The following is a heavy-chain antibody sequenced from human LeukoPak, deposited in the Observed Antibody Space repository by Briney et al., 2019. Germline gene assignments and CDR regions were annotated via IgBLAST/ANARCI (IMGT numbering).Heavy chain of an antibody. D-gene: IGHD6-13*01. J-gene: IGHJ4*02. CDR3: ASRPRDAAALDY. V-gene: IGHV3-23*01. CDR2: ISGGGGST. Sequence: GGSLRLSCAASGFTFTSYSMNWVRQAPGKGLEWVSTISGGGGSTYYADSVKGRFTISRDNSKNTLNLQMNSLRAEDTAVYYCASRPRDAAALDYWGQGTLVTVSS. CDR1: GFTFTSYS.